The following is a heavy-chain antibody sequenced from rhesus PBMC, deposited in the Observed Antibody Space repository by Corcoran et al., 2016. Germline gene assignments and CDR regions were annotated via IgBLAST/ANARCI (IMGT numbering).Heavy chain of an antibody. CDR1: GFTFISYD. J-gene: IGHJ4*01. CDR2: ISNTGKTI. V-gene: IGHV3-136*01. D-gene: IGHD6-25*01. Sequence: EVQLVESGGGLVQPGGSLRLSCAASGFTFISYDMSWARQATGKGLEWISYISNTGKTIYYADSVKGRFTISRDNAKNSLSLQMSSLRAEDTAVYYCTLTGAAARFRHWGQGVLVTVSS. CDR3: TLTGAAARFRH.